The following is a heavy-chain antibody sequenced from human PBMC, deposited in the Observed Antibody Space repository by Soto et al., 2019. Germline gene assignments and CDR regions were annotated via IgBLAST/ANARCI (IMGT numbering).Heavy chain of an antibody. CDR3: ATRLRGVDV. V-gene: IGHV4-34*01. D-gene: IGHD3-10*01. J-gene: IGHJ3*01. CDR2: INHSGST. Sequence: SETLSLTCAVYGGSFSGYYRNWIRQPPGKGLEWIGEINHSGSTNYNPSLKSRVTISVDTSKNQFSLKLTSVTAADTAVYYCATRLRGVDVWGQGTMVTVSS. CDR1: GGSFSGYY.